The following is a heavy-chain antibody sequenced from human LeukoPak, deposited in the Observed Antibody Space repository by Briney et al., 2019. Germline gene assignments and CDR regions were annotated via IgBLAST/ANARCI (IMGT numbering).Heavy chain of an antibody. V-gene: IGHV4-31*03. Sequence: SQTLSLTCTVSGGSISSGGYYWSWIRQHPGKGLEWIGYIYYSGSTYYNPSLKSRVTISVDTSKNQFSLKLSSVTAADTAVYYCARAPHSYYGFWSGTYFDYWGQGTLVTVSS. CDR3: ARAPHSYYGFWSGTYFDY. J-gene: IGHJ4*02. CDR1: GGSISSGGYY. CDR2: IYYSGST. D-gene: IGHD3-3*01.